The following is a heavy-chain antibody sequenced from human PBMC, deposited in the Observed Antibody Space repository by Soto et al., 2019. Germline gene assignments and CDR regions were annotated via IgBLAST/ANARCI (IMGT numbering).Heavy chain of an antibody. V-gene: IGHV4-4*02. CDR3: ARRWMVRGVMNWFDP. J-gene: IGHJ5*02. CDR2: IYHSGST. CDR1: GGSISSSNW. Sequence: QVQLQESGPGLVKPSGTLSLTCAVSGGSISSSNWWSWVRQPPGKGLEWIGEIYHSGSTNYNPSLKSRVTISIDKSKTQSSLKLSSVTAADTAVYYCARRWMVRGVMNWFDPWGQGTLVTVSS. D-gene: IGHD3-10*01.